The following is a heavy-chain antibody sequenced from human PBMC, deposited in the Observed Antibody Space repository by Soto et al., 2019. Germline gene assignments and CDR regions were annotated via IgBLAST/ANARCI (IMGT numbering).Heavy chain of an antibody. V-gene: IGHV4-59*01. Sequence: SETLSLTXTVSGVSISSYFWSWIRQPPGKGLEWIGYIDYSGSTNYNPSLKSRVTISVDTSKNQFSLKLTSVTAADTAVFYCARAGTAMVQLDYWGQGTLVTVSS. CDR2: IDYSGST. D-gene: IGHD5-18*01. CDR3: ARAGTAMVQLDY. CDR1: GVSISSYF. J-gene: IGHJ4*02.